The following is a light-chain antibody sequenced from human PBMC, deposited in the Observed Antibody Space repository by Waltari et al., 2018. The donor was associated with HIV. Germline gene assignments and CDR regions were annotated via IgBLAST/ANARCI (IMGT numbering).Light chain of an antibody. J-gene: IGKJ2*01. Sequence: DIVMTQSPDSPALSLGERATINCTSSTSVLYSSNNKNYLAWYQQKPGQPPKLLIYWASTRESGVPDRFSGSGSGTDFTLTISSLQAEDVAVYYCQQYYSTPQTFGQGTKLEIK. V-gene: IGKV4-1*01. CDR3: QQYYSTPQT. CDR1: TSVLYSSNNKNY. CDR2: WAS.